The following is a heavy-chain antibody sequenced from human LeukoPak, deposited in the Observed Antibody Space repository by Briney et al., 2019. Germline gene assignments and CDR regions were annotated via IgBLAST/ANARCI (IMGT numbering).Heavy chain of an antibody. CDR3: ARRGDGYGHFDF. V-gene: IGHV4-4*02. J-gene: IGHJ4*02. Sequence: PSETLSLTCAVSGGSVSSSNWWSWVRQPPGKGLERIGAIYHSGTTTYNPSLKSRVTISVDKSKNQFSLKLSSVTAADTAVYYCARRGDGYGHFDFWGQGTLVTVSS. CDR1: GGSVSSSNW. D-gene: IGHD5-24*01. CDR2: IYHSGTT.